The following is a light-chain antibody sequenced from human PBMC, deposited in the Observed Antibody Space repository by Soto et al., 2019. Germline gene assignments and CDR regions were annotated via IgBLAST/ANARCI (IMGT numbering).Light chain of an antibody. CDR3: EQYVIYPKT. CDR1: ESISSW. V-gene: IGKV1-5*03. CDR2: KAS. J-gene: IGKJ1*01. Sequence: DIQMTQSPSTLSASVGDRVTITCRASESISSWLAWYQQKPGKAPKVLIYKASSLESGVPSRFSGSGFGTEFTLTISSLQPDDFATYYCEQYVIYPKTFGQGTKVEIK.